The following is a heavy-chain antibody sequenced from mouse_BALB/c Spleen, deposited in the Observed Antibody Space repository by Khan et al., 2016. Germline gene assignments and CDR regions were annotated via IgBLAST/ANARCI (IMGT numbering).Heavy chain of an antibody. V-gene: IGHV4-1*02. D-gene: IGHD1-2*01. CDR1: GFDFSRYW. Sequence: EVKLFESGGGLVQPGGSLKLSCAASGFDFSRYWMSWVRQAPGKGLEWIGEINPDSSTINYTPSLKDKFIISRDNAKNTLYPQMSKVRSEDTALYYCARLHYYGRFAYWGQGTLVTVSA. J-gene: IGHJ3*01. CDR3: ARLHYYGRFAY. CDR2: INPDSSTI.